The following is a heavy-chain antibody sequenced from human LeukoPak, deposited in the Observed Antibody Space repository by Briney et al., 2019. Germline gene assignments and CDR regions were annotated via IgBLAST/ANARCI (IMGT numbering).Heavy chain of an antibody. CDR3: ARVGDHYHWYLDV. Sequence: QPGGSLTLSCEGSGFSVSSKYMNWVRQAPGKGLEWVSILYSGGSTYYADSVKGRFTVSRDSSKNTLYLHMNSLRVEDTAVYYCARVGDHYHWYLDVWGHGTLVTVSS. V-gene: IGHV3-53*01. CDR1: GFSVSSKY. CDR2: LYSGGST. D-gene: IGHD3-10*01. J-gene: IGHJ2*01.